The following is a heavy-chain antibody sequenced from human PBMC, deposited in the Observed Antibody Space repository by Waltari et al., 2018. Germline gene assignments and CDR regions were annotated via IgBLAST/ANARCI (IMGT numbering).Heavy chain of an antibody. CDR2: VHQSGRS. CDR1: GDSISNNFF. D-gene: IGHD2-15*01. CDR3: ASDRGRGLYLDS. V-gene: IGHV4-4*02. Sequence: QVQLQESGPGLVKPSGTLSLTCTVSGDSISNNFFWSWVRQSPGKGLEWIGQVHQSGRSNYNPSRESRVTVSMDTSKNQCSLRVTSVTAADTAIYYCASDRGRGLYLDSWGQGTLVTVSP. J-gene: IGHJ4*02.